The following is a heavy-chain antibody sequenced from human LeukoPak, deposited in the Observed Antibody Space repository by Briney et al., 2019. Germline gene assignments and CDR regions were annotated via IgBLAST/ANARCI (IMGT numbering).Heavy chain of an antibody. Sequence: PSETLSLTCAVSGGSISSLNLWSWLRQPPGKGLEWVGEMYLDGRTNFHPSVRGRVTISIDKPKNQLSLQLTSVTAADTAVYYCAGLEGRYSTDWFYFFDYWGQGALVTVSS. J-gene: IGHJ4*02. CDR2: MYLDGRT. V-gene: IGHV4-4*02. CDR3: AGLEGRYSTDWFYFFDY. CDR1: GGSISSLNL. D-gene: IGHD6-19*01.